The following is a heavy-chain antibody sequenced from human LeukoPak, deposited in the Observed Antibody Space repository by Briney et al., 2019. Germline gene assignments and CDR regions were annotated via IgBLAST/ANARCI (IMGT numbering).Heavy chain of an antibody. CDR3: ARDRPYYYDSRGSFDY. V-gene: IGHV1-2*02. CDR1: GYTFTGYY. J-gene: IGHJ4*02. Sequence: GASVKVSCKASGYTFTGYYMHWVRQAPGQGLEWMGWINPNSGGTNYAQKFQGRVTMTRDTSISTAYMELSRLRSDDTAVYYCARDRPYYYDSRGSFDYWGQGTLVTVSS. CDR2: INPNSGGT. D-gene: IGHD3-22*01.